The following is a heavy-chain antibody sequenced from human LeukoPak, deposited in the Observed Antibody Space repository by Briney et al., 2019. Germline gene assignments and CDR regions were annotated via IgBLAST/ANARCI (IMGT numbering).Heavy chain of an antibody. Sequence: GGSLRLSCAASGFTFSSYEMNWVRQAPGKGLEWVSYISSSGSTIYYADSVKGRFTISRDNAKNSLYLQMNSLRAEDTAVYYCARVNYDFWSGYSSADYWGQGTLVTVSS. CDR3: ARVNYDFWSGYSSADY. CDR2: ISSSGSTI. J-gene: IGHJ4*02. CDR1: GFTFSSYE. D-gene: IGHD3-3*01. V-gene: IGHV3-48*03.